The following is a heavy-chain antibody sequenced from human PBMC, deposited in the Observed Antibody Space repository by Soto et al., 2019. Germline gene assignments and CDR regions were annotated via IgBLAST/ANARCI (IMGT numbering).Heavy chain of an antibody. J-gene: IGHJ4*02. D-gene: IGHD1-1*01. CDR1: GYGFTTYG. Sequence: QVHLVQSGAEVKKPGASVKVSCKGSGYGFTTYGITWVRQAPGQGLEWMAWISAHNGNTNYAQKLQGRDTVTRDTSTSTAYMELRSLRSGDTAVYYCARGRYGDYWGQGALVTVSS. CDR2: ISAHNGNT. V-gene: IGHV1-18*01. CDR3: ARGRYGDY.